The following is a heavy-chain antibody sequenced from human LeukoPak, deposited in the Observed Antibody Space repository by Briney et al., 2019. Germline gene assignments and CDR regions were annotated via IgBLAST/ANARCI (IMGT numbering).Heavy chain of an antibody. CDR3: ARGGARVGGYNYVY. D-gene: IGHD5-24*01. Sequence: SVKVSCKASGGTFSSHAISWLRQAPGQGLEWMGRIIPIFGTANYAQKFQGRVTITTDESTSTAYMELSSLRSEDTAVYYCARGGARVGGYNYVYWGQGTLVTVSS. J-gene: IGHJ4*02. CDR1: GGTFSSHA. V-gene: IGHV1-69*05. CDR2: IIPIFGTA.